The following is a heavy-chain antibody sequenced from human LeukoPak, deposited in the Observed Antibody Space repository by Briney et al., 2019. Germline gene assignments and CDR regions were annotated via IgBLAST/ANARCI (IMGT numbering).Heavy chain of an antibody. CDR1: GFTFSSYG. Sequence: GGSLRLSCAASGFTFSSYGMSWVRQAPGKGLEWVSSISSSSSYIYYADSVKGRFTISRDNAKNSLYLQMNSLRAEDTAVYYCARSRVSGSPANFDYWGQGTLVTVSS. D-gene: IGHD1-26*01. CDR3: ARSRVSGSPANFDY. J-gene: IGHJ4*02. V-gene: IGHV3-21*01. CDR2: ISSSSSYI.